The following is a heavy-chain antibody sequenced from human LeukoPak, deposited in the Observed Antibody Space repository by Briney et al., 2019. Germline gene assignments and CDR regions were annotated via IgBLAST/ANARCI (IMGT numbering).Heavy chain of an antibody. Sequence: PGGSLRLSCAASGFTFSSYWMSWVRQAPGKGLEWIGYIYYSGSTNYNPSLKSRVTISVDTSKNQFSLKLSSVTAADTAVYYCANCGYSYGCHYWGQGTLVTASS. V-gene: IGHV4-59*01. CDR2: IYYSGST. CDR1: GFTFSSYW. J-gene: IGHJ4*02. D-gene: IGHD5-18*01. CDR3: ANCGYSYGCHY.